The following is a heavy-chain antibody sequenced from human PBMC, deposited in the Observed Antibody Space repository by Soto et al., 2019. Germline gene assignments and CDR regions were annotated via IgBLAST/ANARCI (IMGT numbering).Heavy chain of an antibody. J-gene: IGHJ6*04. CDR1: GGSFSGYY. CDR3: ASRSSFRVYCSSTSCPYYWAV. D-gene: IGHD2-2*01. V-gene: IGHV4-34*01. CDR2: INHSGST. Sequence: SETLSLTCAVYGGSFSGYYWSWIRQPPGKGLEWIGEINHSGSTNYNPSLKSRVTISVDTSKTQFSLKLCSVTAAVTAVYYCASRSSFRVYCSSTSCPYYWAVWGKGTTVTVSS.